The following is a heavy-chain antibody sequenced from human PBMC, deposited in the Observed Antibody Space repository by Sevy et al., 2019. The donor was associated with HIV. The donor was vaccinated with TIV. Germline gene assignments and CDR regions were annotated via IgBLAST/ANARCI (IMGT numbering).Heavy chain of an antibody. J-gene: IGHJ4*02. CDR3: AGGNAWGRGYS. V-gene: IGHV4-59*08. D-gene: IGHD1-26*01. Sequence: SETLSLTCTVSGGSITSLYWNWIRQPPGKGLEWIPNIYYNGHINYNPSLKSRVTLSLDTSKNQFSLRLGSVTAAETAMYYCAGGNAWGRGYSWGQGTLVTVSS. CDR2: IYYNGHI. CDR1: GGSITSLY.